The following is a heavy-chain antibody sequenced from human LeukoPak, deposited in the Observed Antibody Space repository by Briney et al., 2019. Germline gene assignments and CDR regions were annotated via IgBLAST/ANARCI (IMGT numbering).Heavy chain of an antibody. CDR2: INPSGGST. CDR3: ARVYYYDSSGHKGGYYFDY. J-gene: IGHJ4*02. Sequence: GASVKVSCKASGYTFTSYYMHWVRQAPGQGLEWMGIINPSGGSTSYAQKFQGRVTMTTDTSTSTAYMELRSLRSDDTAVYYCARVYYYDSSGHKGGYYFDYWGQGTLVTVSS. D-gene: IGHD3-22*01. V-gene: IGHV1-46*01. CDR1: GYTFTSYY.